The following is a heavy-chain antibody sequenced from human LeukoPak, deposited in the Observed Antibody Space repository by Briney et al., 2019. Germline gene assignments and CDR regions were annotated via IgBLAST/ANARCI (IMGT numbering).Heavy chain of an antibody. D-gene: IGHD5-12*01. J-gene: IGHJ4*02. CDR1: GFTFSSYW. CDR2: INSDGSST. V-gene: IGHV3-74*01. CDR3: ARRFSGYGYFDY. Sequence: GGSLRLSCAASGFTFSSYWMHWVRQAPGKGLVWVSRINSDGSSTSYADSVKGRFIISRDNSKNTLYLQMNSLRAEDTAVYYCARRFSGYGYFDYWGQGTLVTVSS.